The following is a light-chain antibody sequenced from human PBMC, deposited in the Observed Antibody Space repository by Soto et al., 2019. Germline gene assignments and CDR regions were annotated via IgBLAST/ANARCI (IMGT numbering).Light chain of an antibody. V-gene: IGLV2-11*01. CDR1: SSDVGGYNY. J-gene: IGLJ1*01. CDR3: CSYAGSYTYV. CDR2: DVG. Sequence: QSALTQPRSVSGSPGQSVTISCTGTSSDVGGYNYVSWYQQHPGKAPKLMIYDVGKRPSGVPDRFSGSKSGNTASLTISGLQAEDEADYYCCSYAGSYTYVFGTGTKLHRP.